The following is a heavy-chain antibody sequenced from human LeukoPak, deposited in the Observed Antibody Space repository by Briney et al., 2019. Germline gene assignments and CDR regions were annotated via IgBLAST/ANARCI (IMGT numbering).Heavy chain of an antibody. Sequence: PGGSLRLSCAASGFTFSNAWMSWVRQAPGKGLEWVGRIKSKTDGGTTDYAAPVKGRFTVSRDDSKNTLYLQMSSLKTEDTAVYYCTTAGAYMYYYYGMDVWGQGTTVTVSS. CDR3: TTAGAYMYYYYGMDV. J-gene: IGHJ6*02. D-gene: IGHD2-21*01. CDR2: IKSKTDGGTT. V-gene: IGHV3-15*01. CDR1: GFTFSNAW.